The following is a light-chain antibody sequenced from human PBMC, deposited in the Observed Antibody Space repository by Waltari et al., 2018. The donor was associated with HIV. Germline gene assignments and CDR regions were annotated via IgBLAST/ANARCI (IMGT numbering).Light chain of an antibody. CDR2: AAS. V-gene: IGKV3-15*01. CDR1: QSVSSN. J-gene: IGKJ5*01. Sequence: EVVMTQSPATLSVSPGERAALACRASQSVSSNLAWYQQKPGQAPRLLIYAASTRATGVPVRISGSGSGTEFTLTISSLQSEDFATYYCQQTYSAPHTFGQGTRLEIK. CDR3: QQTYSAPHT.